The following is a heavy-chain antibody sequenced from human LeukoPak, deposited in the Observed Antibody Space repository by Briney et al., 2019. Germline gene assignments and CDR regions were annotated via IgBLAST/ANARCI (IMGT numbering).Heavy chain of an antibody. CDR1: GRSFSGYY. CDR2: IYTSGST. CDR3: ARDDPAGDEGGLDY. Sequence: SETLSLTCAVYGRSFSGYYWSWIRQPAGKGLEWIGRIYTSGSTNYNPSLKSRVTISVDTSKNQFSLKLSSVTAADTAVYYCARDDPAGDEGGLDYWGQGTLVTVSS. J-gene: IGHJ4*02. V-gene: IGHV4-4*07. D-gene: IGHD3-16*01.